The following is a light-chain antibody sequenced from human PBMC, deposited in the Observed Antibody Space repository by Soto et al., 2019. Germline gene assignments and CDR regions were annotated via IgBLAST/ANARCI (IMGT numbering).Light chain of an antibody. J-gene: IGKJ5*01. CDR1: QSVSSSY. CDR3: QQYGSSPRT. V-gene: IGKV3-20*01. CDR2: GAS. Sequence: VLTHSPGTLSLSPRERATLSCRASQSVSSSYLTWYQQKPGQAPRLLIYGASSRATGIPDRFSGSGSGTDFTLTISRLEPEDFAVYYCQQYGSSPRTFGQGTRLEIK.